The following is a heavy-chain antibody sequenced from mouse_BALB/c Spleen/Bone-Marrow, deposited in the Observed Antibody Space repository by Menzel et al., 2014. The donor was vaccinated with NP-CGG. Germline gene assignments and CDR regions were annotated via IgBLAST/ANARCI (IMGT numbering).Heavy chain of an antibody. CDR2: INPSNGGT. D-gene: IGHD4-1*01. J-gene: IGHJ2*01. CDR1: GYTFTSYY. CDR3: TRGRTWDFDH. V-gene: IGHV1S81*02. Sequence: VQLQQSGAELVKPVASVKLSCKASGYTFTSYYMYWVKQRPGQGLEWIGEINPSNGGTNFNEKFKSRATLTVDKSSSTAYMQLSSLTSEDSVVYYCTRGRTWDFDHWGQGTTLTVSS.